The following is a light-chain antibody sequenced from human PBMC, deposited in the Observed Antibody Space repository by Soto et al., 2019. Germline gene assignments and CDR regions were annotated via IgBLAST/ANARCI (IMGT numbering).Light chain of an antibody. V-gene: IGKV1-5*03. CDR3: QQYNSYSEA. J-gene: IGKJ1*01. Sequence: DIQMTQSPSTLSGSVGDRVTITCRASQTISSWLAWYQQKPGKAPKLLIYKASTLKSGVPSRFSGSGSGTEFTLTISSLQPDDFATYYCQQYNSYSEAFGQGTTVELK. CDR1: QTISSW. CDR2: KAS.